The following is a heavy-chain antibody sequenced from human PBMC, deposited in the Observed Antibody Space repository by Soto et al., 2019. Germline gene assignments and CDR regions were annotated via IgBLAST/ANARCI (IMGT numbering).Heavy chain of an antibody. D-gene: IGHD3-3*01. J-gene: IGHJ5*02. V-gene: IGHV4-4*07. CDR3: ARGQRFSDWFDP. CDR1: GGAISGYY. Sequence: QVQLQESGPGLVKPSETLSLSCTVSGGAISGYYWTWIRQPAGKGLEWIGRIYSSGSTKYNPDLQRRVTVSLDTSKNQFSLGLASVTAADTAVYYCARGQRFSDWFDPWGQGTLVTVSS. CDR2: IYSSGST.